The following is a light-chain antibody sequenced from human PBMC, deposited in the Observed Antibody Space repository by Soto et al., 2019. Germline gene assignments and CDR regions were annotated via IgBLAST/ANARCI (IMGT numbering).Light chain of an antibody. Sequence: QSALTQPASVSGSPGQSITISCTGTGGDVGGYNYVSWYQQHPGKAPKLMIFDVTSRPSGISDRFSGSKSGNTASLTISGLQAEDEANYYCTSYTSAGTWVFGGGTKVTV. V-gene: IGLV2-14*01. CDR2: DVT. J-gene: IGLJ3*02. CDR3: TSYTSAGTWV. CDR1: GGDVGGYNY.